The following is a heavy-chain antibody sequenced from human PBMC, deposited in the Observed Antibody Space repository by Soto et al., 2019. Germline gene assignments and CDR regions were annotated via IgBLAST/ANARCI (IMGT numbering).Heavy chain of an antibody. Sequence: EVQLVESGGGLVQPGESLRLSCAASGLTFRSYWMHWVRQAPGKGLVWVSRINTDGSVAMYVDSVKGRFTISRDNAKNTVYLHMNSLRAEDTAVYYCVRAMQWWRLASWGQGTLVSVSS. V-gene: IGHV3-74*03. CDR1: GLTFRSYW. D-gene: IGHD2-15*01. CDR2: INTDGSVA. CDR3: VRAMQWWRLAS. J-gene: IGHJ4*02.